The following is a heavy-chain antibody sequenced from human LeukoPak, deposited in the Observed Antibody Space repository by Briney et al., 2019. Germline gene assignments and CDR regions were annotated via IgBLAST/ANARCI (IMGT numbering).Heavy chain of an antibody. CDR1: GFTFSSYA. D-gene: IGHD6-6*01. CDR3: AKELYSSSSGPLDY. CDR2: ISGSGGST. J-gene: IGHJ4*02. V-gene: IGHV3-23*01. Sequence: GGSLRLSXAASGFTFSSYAMSWVRQAPGKGLEWVSAISGSGGSTYYADSVKGRFTISRDNSKNTLYLQMNSLRAEDTAVYYCAKELYSSSSGPLDYWGQGTLVTVSS.